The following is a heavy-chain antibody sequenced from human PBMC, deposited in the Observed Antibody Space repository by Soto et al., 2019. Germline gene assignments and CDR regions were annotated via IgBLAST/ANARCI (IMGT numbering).Heavy chain of an antibody. CDR2: IYWDDDK. V-gene: IGHV2-5*02. D-gene: IGHD3-3*01. CDR1: GFSLSTSGVG. J-gene: IGHJ2*01. Sequence: QITLKESGPTLVKPTQTLTLTCTFSGFSLSTSGVGVGWIRQPPGKALEWLALIYWDDDKRYSPSLKSRLTITKDTSKNQVVLTMTNMDPVDTATYYCAHSTLGNIKSYYDFWSGKGGYFDLWGRGTLVTVSS. CDR3: AHSTLGNIKSYYDFWSGKGGYFDL.